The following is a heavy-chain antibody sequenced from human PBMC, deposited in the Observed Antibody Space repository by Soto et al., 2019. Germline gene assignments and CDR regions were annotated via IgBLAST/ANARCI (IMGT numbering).Heavy chain of an antibody. D-gene: IGHD4-17*01. CDR1: GGSISSYY. Sequence: QVQLQESGPGLVKPSETLSLTCTVSGGSISSYYWSWIRQPPGKGLEWIGYIYYSGSTNYNPSLKSRVTTSVDMSKNQFSLKLSSVTAADTAVYYCARRYGGAFDIWGQGTMVTVSS. CDR3: ARRYGGAFDI. J-gene: IGHJ3*02. CDR2: IYYSGST. V-gene: IGHV4-59*01.